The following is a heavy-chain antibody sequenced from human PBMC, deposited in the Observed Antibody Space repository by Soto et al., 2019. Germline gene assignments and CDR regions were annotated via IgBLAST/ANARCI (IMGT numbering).Heavy chain of an antibody. D-gene: IGHD2-2*02. V-gene: IGHV3-53*01. J-gene: IGHJ6*02. CDR1: GFTVSSNY. CDR3: ARLYTDNYYYYYGMDV. CDR2: IYSGGSA. Sequence: GGSLRLSCAASGFTVSSNYMSWVRQAPGKGLEWVSVIYSGGSAYYADSVKGRFTISRDNSKNTLYLQMNSLRAEDTAVYYCARLYTDNYYYYYGMDVWGQGTTVTVSS.